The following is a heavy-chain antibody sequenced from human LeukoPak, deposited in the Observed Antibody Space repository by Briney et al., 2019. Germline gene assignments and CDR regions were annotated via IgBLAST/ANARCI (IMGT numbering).Heavy chain of an antibody. CDR3: AREWNYYAFEI. Sequence: SEPLSLTCTVFGYSINNGYYWGWIRQAPGKGLEWIGSMFHTGNSYYNPSLKRRVTIAIDTSKNQFSLKLSSVTAADTAVYYCAREWNYYAFEIWGQGTMVSVPS. CDR2: MFHTGNS. CDR1: GYSINNGYY. V-gene: IGHV4-38-2*02. D-gene: IGHD1-7*01. J-gene: IGHJ3*02.